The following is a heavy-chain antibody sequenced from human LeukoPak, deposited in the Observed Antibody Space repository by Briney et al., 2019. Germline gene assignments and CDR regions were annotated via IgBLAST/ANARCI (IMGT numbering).Heavy chain of an antibody. V-gene: IGHV4-34*01. CDR2: INHSGST. CDR3: ARGQYYGSGSYPYLYYYYYMDV. CDR1: GGSFSGYY. J-gene: IGHJ6*03. Sequence: PSETLSLTCAVYGGSFSGYYWSWIRQPPGKGLEWIGEINHSGSTNYNPSLKSRVTISVDTSKNQFSLKLSSVTAADTAVYYCARGQYYGSGSYPYLYYYYYMDVWGKGTTVTVSS. D-gene: IGHD3-10*01.